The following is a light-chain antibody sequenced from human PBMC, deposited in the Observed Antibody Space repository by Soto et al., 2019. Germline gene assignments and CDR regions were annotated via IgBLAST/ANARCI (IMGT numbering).Light chain of an antibody. J-gene: IGKJ5*01. CDR1: QRVSSN. Sequence: EIGMTQSPATLSVSPGERATLACRASQRVSSNLAWYQQKPGQAPRLLIYGGSTRATDIPDRFSGSGSGTEFTLTISSLQSEDSAVYYCQQYNSWPSWNFGQGTRLEIK. CDR3: QQYNSWPSWN. V-gene: IGKV3-15*01. CDR2: GGS.